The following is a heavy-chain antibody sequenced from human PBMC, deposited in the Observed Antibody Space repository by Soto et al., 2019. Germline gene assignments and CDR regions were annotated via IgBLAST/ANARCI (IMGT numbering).Heavy chain of an antibody. CDR3: AGIYSGSPGGTLRY. V-gene: IGHV4-31*03. J-gene: IGHJ4*02. CDR2: IYYSGST. D-gene: IGHD1-26*01. CDR1: GGSISSGGYY. Sequence: QVQLQESGPGLVKPSQTLSLTCTVSGGSISSGGYYWSWIRQHPGKGLEWIGYIYYSGSTYYNPSLKSRVTLXVXPXXNQFSLKLSSVTAADTAVYYCAGIYSGSPGGTLRYWGQGTLVTVSS.